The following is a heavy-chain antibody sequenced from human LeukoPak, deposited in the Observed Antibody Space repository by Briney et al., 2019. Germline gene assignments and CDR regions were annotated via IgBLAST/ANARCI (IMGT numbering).Heavy chain of an antibody. CDR1: GGSLSSSNW. V-gene: IGHV4-4*02. Sequence: SGTLSLTCAVSGGSLSSSNWWRWGRPPPGKGLEGIGENYRSGSTNYNPSPKRGVTITADKAKKQFSLKLSSVTAADTAVYYCARALGGYSYGSPFFGHWGQGTLVTVSS. CDR2: NYRSGST. D-gene: IGHD5-18*01. J-gene: IGHJ4*02. CDR3: ARALGGYSYGSPFFGH.